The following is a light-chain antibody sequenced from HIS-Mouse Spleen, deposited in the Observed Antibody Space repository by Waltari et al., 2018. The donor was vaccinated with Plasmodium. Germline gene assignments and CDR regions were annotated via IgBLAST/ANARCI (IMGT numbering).Light chain of an antibody. Sequence: SYELTQPPSVSVSPGQTASIPCSGDQLGDKSSCWYQQKPGPSPVLFIYQDSKPPSGTPERFSGSNSGNTATLTISGTQAMDEADYYCQAWDSSTWVFGGGTKLTVL. V-gene: IGLV3-1*01. CDR1: QLGDKS. J-gene: IGLJ3*02. CDR2: QDS. CDR3: QAWDSSTWV.